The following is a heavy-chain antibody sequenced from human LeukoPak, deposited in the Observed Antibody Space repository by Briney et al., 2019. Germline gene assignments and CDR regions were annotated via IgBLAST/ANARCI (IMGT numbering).Heavy chain of an antibody. CDR2: MYHTGST. J-gene: IGHJ6*03. V-gene: IGHV4-38-2*02. Sequence: SETLSLTCTVSGYSMSSGYYWGWIRQPPERGLEWIGSMYHTGSTYYNPSLKSRVTISVDTSKNQFSLRLSSVTAADTAVYYCARVGSGSYSIYYYYYYMDVWGKGTTVTVSS. CDR3: ARVGSGSYSIYYYYYYMDV. CDR1: GYSMSSGYY. D-gene: IGHD3-10*01.